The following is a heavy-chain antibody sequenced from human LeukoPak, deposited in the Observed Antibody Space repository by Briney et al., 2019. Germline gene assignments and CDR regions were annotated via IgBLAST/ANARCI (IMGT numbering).Heavy chain of an antibody. V-gene: IGHV4-4*09. CDR3: ARRGSSGWFDY. J-gene: IGHJ4*02. Sequence: PSETLSLTCTVSGGSITSYYWSWIRQPPGKGLEWIGYIYTSGGPNYNPSLKSRVTISVDTSENQFSLKLSSVTAADTAVYYCARRGSSGWFDYWGQGTLVTVSS. CDR2: IYTSGGP. D-gene: IGHD6-19*01. CDR1: GGSITSYY.